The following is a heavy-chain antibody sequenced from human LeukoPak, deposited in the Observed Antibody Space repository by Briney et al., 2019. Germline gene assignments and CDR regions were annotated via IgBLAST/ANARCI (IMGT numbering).Heavy chain of an antibody. CDR1: GGSFSGYY. J-gene: IGHJ6*02. V-gene: IGHV4-34*01. CDR2: INHSGST. CDR3: ANGGHYSCCYDEPFRKYYYYGMDV. Sequence: ETLSLTCAVYGGSFSGYYWSWIRQPPGKGLEWIGEINHSGSTNYNPSLKSRVTISVDTSKNQFSLKLSSVTAADTAVYYCANGGHYSCCYDEPFRKYYYYGMDVWGQGTTVTVSS. D-gene: IGHD6-25*01.